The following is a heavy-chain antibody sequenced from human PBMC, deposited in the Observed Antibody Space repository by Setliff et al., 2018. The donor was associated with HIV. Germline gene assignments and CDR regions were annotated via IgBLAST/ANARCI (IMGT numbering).Heavy chain of an antibody. D-gene: IGHD6-13*01. CDR1: RFTFSYYN. J-gene: IGHJ3*02. CDR2: ISGNSDHI. V-gene: IGHV3-21*01. Sequence: SLRLSCAASRFTFSYYNMYWLRQAPGEGLEWVSSISGNSDHIYYADSVKGRFTISRDNAKNSLYLQMNSLRAEDTALYYCARGYSTNWLAAFDIWGQGTMVTVSS. CDR3: ARGYSTNWLAAFDI.